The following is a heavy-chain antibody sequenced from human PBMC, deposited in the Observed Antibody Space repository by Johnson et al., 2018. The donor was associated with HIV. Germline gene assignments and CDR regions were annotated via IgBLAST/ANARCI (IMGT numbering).Heavy chain of an antibody. Sequence: VTLVESGGGLVLPGGSLRLSCVGSGFTFSSYWMSWVRQAPGKGLEWVATIKQDGSERYHVDSVKGRFTISRDNAKNSLYLQMNSLRAEDTALYYCAKDRGGDRHGAFDIWGQGTMVTVSS. D-gene: IGHD3-16*01. J-gene: IGHJ3*02. CDR2: IKQDGSER. CDR1: GFTFSSYW. CDR3: AKDRGGDRHGAFDI. V-gene: IGHV3-7*03.